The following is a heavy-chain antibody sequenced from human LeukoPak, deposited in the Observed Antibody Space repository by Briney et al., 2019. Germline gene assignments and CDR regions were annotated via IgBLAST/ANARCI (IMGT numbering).Heavy chain of an antibody. CDR1: GFTFSTYA. CDR3: AKDRDGGSNTKAKGFDY. CDR2: ISAGGGTT. D-gene: IGHD3-16*01. V-gene: IGHV3-23*01. Sequence: GGSLRLSCVASGFTFSTYAMSWVRQAPGKGLEWVSGISAGGGTTYYADSVKGRFTISRDKSQSTLYLQMNSLRAEDTAVYYCAKDRDGGSNTKAKGFDYWGQGTLVTVSS. J-gene: IGHJ4*02.